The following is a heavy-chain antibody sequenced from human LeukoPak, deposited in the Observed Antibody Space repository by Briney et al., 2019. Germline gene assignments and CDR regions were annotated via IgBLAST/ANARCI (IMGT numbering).Heavy chain of an antibody. Sequence: SVKVSCKASGGTFSSYAISWVRQAPGQGLEWMGGIIPILGTANYAQKFQGRVTITADESTSTAYMELSSLRSEDTAVYYCASTITRGNENYFDYWGQGTLVTVSS. CDR3: ASTITRGNENYFDY. J-gene: IGHJ4*02. CDR1: GGTFSSYA. CDR2: IIPILGTA. V-gene: IGHV1-69*13. D-gene: IGHD5-12*01.